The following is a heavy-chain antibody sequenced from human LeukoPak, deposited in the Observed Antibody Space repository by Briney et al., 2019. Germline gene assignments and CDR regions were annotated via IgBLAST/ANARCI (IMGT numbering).Heavy chain of an antibody. Sequence: ASVKVSCKASGYTFTGYYVHWVRQAPGQGLEWMGWINPNSGGTNYAQKFQGRVTMTRDTSISTAYMELSRLRSDDTAVYYCARDRSVRGIVVRGVITWFDPWGQGTLVTVSS. CDR3: ARDRSVRGIVVRGVITWFDP. D-gene: IGHD3-10*01. J-gene: IGHJ5*02. V-gene: IGHV1-2*02. CDR2: INPNSGGT. CDR1: GYTFTGYY.